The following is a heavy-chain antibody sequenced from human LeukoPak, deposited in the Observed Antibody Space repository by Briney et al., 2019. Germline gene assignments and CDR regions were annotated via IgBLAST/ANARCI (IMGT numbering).Heavy chain of an antibody. Sequence: PSETLSLTCAVYGGSFSGYYWSWIRPPPGKGLEWIGEINHSGSTNYNPSLKSRVTISVDTSKNQFSLKLSSVTAADTAVYYCARDPRETYYYDSSGYEGDAFDIWGQGTMVTVSS. CDR2: INHSGST. D-gene: IGHD3-22*01. J-gene: IGHJ3*02. V-gene: IGHV4-34*01. CDR3: ARDPRETYYYDSSGYEGDAFDI. CDR1: GGSFSGYY.